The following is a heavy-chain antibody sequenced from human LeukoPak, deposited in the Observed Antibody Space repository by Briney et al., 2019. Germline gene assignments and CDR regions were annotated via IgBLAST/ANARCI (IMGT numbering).Heavy chain of an antibody. CDR3: ATFRVPRSYFRRPQGQFDY. CDR1: GYTLTELS. J-gene: IGHJ4*02. Sequence: GASVKVSCKVSGYTLTELSMHWVRQAPGKGLEWIGGFDPEDGETIYAQKFQGRVTMTEDTSTDTAYMELSSLRSEDTAVYYCATFRVPRSYFRRPQGQFDYWGQGTLVTVSS. V-gene: IGHV1-24*01. CDR2: FDPEDGET. D-gene: IGHD1-26*01.